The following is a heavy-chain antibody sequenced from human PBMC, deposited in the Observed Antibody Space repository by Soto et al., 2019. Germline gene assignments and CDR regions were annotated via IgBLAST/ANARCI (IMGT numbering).Heavy chain of an antibody. Sequence: ASVKVSRQASRGTLNRYVITWVRQAPGQGLEWMGGIIPIFGTANYAQKFQGRVTITADESTSTAYMELSSLRSEDTAVYYCARRAVSDRNTYNWFDPWGQGTLVTVSS. CDR3: ARRAVSDRNTYNWFDP. CDR2: IIPIFGTA. D-gene: IGHD3-16*01. CDR1: RGTLNRYV. V-gene: IGHV1-69*13. J-gene: IGHJ5*02.